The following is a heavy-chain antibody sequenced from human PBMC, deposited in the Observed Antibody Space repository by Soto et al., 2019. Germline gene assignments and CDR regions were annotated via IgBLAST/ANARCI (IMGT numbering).Heavy chain of an antibody. CDR2: ISAYNGNT. V-gene: IGHV1-18*01. Sequence: ASVKVSCKASGYTFTSYGISWVRQAPGQGLEWMGWISAYNGNTNYAQKLRGRVTMTTDTSTSTAYMELRSLRSDDTAVYYCARDIAAAGTHYYYYYMDVWGKGTTVTVSS. CDR1: GYTFTSYG. J-gene: IGHJ6*03. CDR3: ARDIAAAGTHYYYYYMDV. D-gene: IGHD6-13*01.